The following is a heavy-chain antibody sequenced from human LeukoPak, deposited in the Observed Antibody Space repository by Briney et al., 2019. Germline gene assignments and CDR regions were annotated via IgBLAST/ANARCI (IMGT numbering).Heavy chain of an antibody. D-gene: IGHD6-19*01. J-gene: IGHJ4*02. CDR3: ARERSSGWYDGYFDY. V-gene: IGHV4-59*01. Sequence: SETLSLTCTVSGGSISSYYWSWLRQPPGKGLEWIGYIYYSGSTNYNPSLKSRVTISVDTSKNQFSLKLSSVTAADTAVYYCARERSSGWYDGYFDYWGQGTRVAVSP. CDR2: IYYSGST. CDR1: GGSISSYY.